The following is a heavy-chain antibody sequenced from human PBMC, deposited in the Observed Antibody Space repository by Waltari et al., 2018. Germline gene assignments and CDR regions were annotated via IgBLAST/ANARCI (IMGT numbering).Heavy chain of an antibody. Sequence: EVQLVESGGGLVQPGGSLRLSCAASGFTFSSYSMNWVRQAPGKGLECVSSISSSSSTIHYADSVKGRIPISRDSAKNSLYLQMNSLRAEDTAVYYCARDRPGSSWTYYFDYWGQGTLVTVSS. CDR2: ISSSSSTI. J-gene: IGHJ4*02. CDR3: ARDRPGSSWTYYFDY. CDR1: GFTFSSYS. V-gene: IGHV3-48*04. D-gene: IGHD1-1*01.